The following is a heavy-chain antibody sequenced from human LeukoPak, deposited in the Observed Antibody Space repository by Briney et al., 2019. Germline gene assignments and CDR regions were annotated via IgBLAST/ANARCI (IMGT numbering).Heavy chain of an antibody. CDR2: INYSGST. D-gene: IGHD5-12*01. V-gene: IGHV4-59*01. CDR1: GGSISSDY. J-gene: IGHJ4*02. CDR3: ARAGDSGYDYSDY. Sequence: SETLSLTCTVSGGSISSDYWSWIRQPPGKGLEWIGYINYSGSTNYNPSLKSRVTISVDTSKNQFSLKLSSVTAADTVVYYCARAGDSGYDYSDYWGQGTLVTVSS.